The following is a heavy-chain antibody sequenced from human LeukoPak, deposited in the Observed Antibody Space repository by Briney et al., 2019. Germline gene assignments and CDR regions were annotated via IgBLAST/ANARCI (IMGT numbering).Heavy chain of an antibody. D-gene: IGHD2-21*01. CDR2: ISSSSSYI. Sequence: PGGSLRLSCAASGFTFSSYSMNWVRQAPGKGLEWVSSISSSSSYIYYADSVKGRFTISRDNAKNSLYLQMNSLRAEDTAVYYCARGELWVESIDYWGQGTLVTVSS. CDR3: ARGELWVESIDY. J-gene: IGHJ4*02. V-gene: IGHV3-21*01. CDR1: GFTFSSYS.